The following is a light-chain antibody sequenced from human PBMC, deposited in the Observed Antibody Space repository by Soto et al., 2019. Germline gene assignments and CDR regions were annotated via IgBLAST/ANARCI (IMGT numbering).Light chain of an antibody. V-gene: IGLV3-21*02. J-gene: IGLJ1*01. CDR2: DDS. Sequence: SYELTQPPSVSVAPGQTARITCGGNNIGRKSVHWYQQRPGQSPVLVVYDDSDRPSGIPERISGSNSGNTATLTISRVEAGDEADYYCQVWDSSDDHPNYVFGTGTKVTVL. CDR1: NIGRKS. CDR3: QVWDSSDDHPNYV.